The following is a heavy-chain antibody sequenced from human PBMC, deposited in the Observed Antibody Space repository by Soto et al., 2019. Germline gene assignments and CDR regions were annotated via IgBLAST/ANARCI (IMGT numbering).Heavy chain of an antibody. D-gene: IGHD3-3*01. CDR1: GGSISSYY. CDR2: IYYSGST. J-gene: IGHJ4*02. CDR3: ARADFWSGYYTY. V-gene: IGHV4-59*01. Sequence: SETLSLTCTVSGGSISSYYWSWIRQPPGKGLEWIGYIYYSGSTNYNPSLKSRVTISVDTSKNQFSLKLSSVTAADTAVYYCARADFWSGYYTYWGQGAIVTV.